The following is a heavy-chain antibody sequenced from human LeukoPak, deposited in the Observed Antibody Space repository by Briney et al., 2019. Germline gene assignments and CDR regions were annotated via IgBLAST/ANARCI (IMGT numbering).Heavy chain of an antibody. J-gene: IGHJ3*02. CDR1: GYTFTSYG. Sequence: ASVKVSCKASGYTFTSYGISWVRQAPGQGLEWMGWISAYNGSTNYAQKLQGRVTMTTDTSTSTAYMELRSLRSDDTAVYYCARRSPTYSSGWYADAFDIWGQGTMVTVSS. CDR2: ISAYNGST. CDR3: ARRSPTYSSGWYADAFDI. D-gene: IGHD6-19*01. V-gene: IGHV1-18*01.